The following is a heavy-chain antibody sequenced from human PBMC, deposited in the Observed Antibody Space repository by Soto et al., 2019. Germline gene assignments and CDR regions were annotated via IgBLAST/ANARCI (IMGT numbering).Heavy chain of an antibody. CDR3: ASVVVGDDAFDI. CDR2: IIPIFGTA. D-gene: IGHD2-15*01. V-gene: IGHV1-69*06. J-gene: IGHJ3*02. Sequence: SVKGSCTASGGTFSSYAISWVRQAPGQGLEWMGGIIPIFGTANYAQKFQGRVTITADKSTSTAYMELSSLRSEDTAVYYCASVVVGDDAFDIWGQGTMVTVSS. CDR1: GGTFSSYA.